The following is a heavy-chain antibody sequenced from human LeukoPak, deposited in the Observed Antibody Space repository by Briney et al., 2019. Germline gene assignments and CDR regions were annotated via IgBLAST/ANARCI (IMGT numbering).Heavy chain of an antibody. Sequence: SETLSLTCAVYGGSFSGYYWSWIRQPPGKGLEWIGEINHSGSTNYNPSLKSRVTISVDTSKNQFSLKLSSVTAADTAVYYRARGLLGYCSGGSCYSIRWFDPWGQGTLVTVSS. V-gene: IGHV4-34*01. D-gene: IGHD2-15*01. CDR2: INHSGST. J-gene: IGHJ5*02. CDR3: ARGLLGYCSGGSCYSIRWFDP. CDR1: GGSFSGYY.